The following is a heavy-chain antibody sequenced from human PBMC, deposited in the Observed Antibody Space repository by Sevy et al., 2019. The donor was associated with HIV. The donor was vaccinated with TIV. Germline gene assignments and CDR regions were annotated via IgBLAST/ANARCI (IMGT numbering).Heavy chain of an antibody. Sequence: GGSLRLSCTTSGFTFGDYAMSWVRQAPGKGLDWVGLIRSKTFGGTTEYAASVKGRFSISRDDSKNIAYLQMNSLKNEDIAVYYCTRIRGTISPLYYFGMDVWGQGTTVTVSS. CDR1: GFTFGDYA. D-gene: IGHD3-10*01. V-gene: IGHV3-49*04. J-gene: IGHJ6*02. CDR3: TRIRGTISPLYYFGMDV. CDR2: IRSKTFGGTT.